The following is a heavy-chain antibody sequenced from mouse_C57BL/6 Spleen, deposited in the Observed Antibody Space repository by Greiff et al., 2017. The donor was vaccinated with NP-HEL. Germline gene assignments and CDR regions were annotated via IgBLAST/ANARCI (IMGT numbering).Heavy chain of an antibody. Sequence: VQGVESGAELVKPGASVKISCKASGYAFSSYWMNWVKQRPGKGLEWIGQIYPGDGDTNYNGKFKGKATLTADKSSSTAYMQLSSLTSEDSAVYFCARGGFYDGTGDYWGQGTTLTVSS. D-gene: IGHD2-3*01. CDR1: GYAFSSYW. J-gene: IGHJ2*01. V-gene: IGHV1-80*01. CDR3: ARGGFYDGTGDY. CDR2: IYPGDGDT.